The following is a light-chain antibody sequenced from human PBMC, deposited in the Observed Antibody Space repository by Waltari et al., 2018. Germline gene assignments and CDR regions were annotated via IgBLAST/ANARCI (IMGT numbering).Light chain of an antibody. CDR1: SPNIGAGYD. V-gene: IGLV1-40*01. CDR2: ANS. J-gene: IGLJ1*01. Sequence: QSVLTQPPSVSGAPGPRVTISCTGSSPNIGAGYDVHGYQQLPRTAPKLPIYANSNRPSGVPDRFSGSKSGTSASLAITGLQAEDEADYYCQSNDSSLSGYVFGTGTKVTVL. CDR3: QSNDSSLSGYV.